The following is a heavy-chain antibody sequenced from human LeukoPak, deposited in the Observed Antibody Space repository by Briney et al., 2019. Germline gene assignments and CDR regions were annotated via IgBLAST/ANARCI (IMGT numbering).Heavy chain of an antibody. CDR1: GGSISSSSYY. V-gene: IGHV4-39*01. D-gene: IGHD3/OR15-3a*01. Sequence: SSETLSLTCTVSGGSISSSSYYWGWIRQPPGKGLEWIGSIYYSGNTYYNASLKSQVSISIDTSKNQFSLRLTSVTAADTAVYYCARQTGSGLFILPGGQGTLVTVSS. CDR2: IYYSGNT. J-gene: IGHJ4*02. CDR3: ARQTGSGLFILP.